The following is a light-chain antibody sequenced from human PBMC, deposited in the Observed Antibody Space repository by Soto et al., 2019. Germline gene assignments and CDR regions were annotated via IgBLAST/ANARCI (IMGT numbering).Light chain of an antibody. CDR1: QSSNKW. J-gene: IGKJ1*01. CDR3: QHYSGDRAT. Sequence: DIHLTQSPSTLSASVGDRVTISCRASQSSNKWLAWYQHKPGKGPNLLIYEVSTLHTGVPSRFSGSGSGTEFTLTISSMRPDDFATYYCQHYSGDRATFGQGTKVEI. V-gene: IGKV1-5*03. CDR2: EVS.